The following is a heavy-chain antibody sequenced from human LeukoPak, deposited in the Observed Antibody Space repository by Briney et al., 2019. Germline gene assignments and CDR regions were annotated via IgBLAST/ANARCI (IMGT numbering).Heavy chain of an antibody. J-gene: IGHJ5*02. CDR1: GFTFISYV. V-gene: IGHV3-23*01. CDR3: ARGAPCGGDCSSWFYP. CDR2: INGNGGTT. D-gene: IGHD2-21*02. Sequence: PGGSLRLSCAASGFTFISYVMSWVRQAPGRGLEWVSVINGNGGTTYYADSVKGRFTISRDNAKNSLYLEMNSLRAEDTAVYYCARGAPCGGDCSSWFYPWGQGTLVTVSS.